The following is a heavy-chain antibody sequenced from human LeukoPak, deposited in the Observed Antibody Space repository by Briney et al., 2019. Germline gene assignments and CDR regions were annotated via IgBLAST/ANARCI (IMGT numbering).Heavy chain of an antibody. CDR1: GFTFSSYA. Sequence: GGSLRLSCAASGFTFSSYAMSWVRQALGKGLEWVSAISGSGGSTYYADSVKGRFTISRDDSQNTVFLQMNSLRDEDTAVYFGAKAGGYYGSGSPDYFDHWGQGTPVTVSS. J-gene: IGHJ4*02. D-gene: IGHD3-10*01. CDR3: AKAGGYYGSGSPDYFDH. V-gene: IGHV3-23*01. CDR2: ISGSGGST.